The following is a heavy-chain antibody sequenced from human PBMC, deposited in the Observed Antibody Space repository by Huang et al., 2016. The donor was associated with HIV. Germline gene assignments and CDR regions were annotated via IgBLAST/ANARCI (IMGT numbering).Heavy chain of an antibody. Sequence: QLQLQESGPGLVRPSETLSLICTVSGGSITDSNYYWGWIRQPPGKGLEWIGSIYYSGDPDYNPSLKSRVTMSVDTSKNRFSLDIRSVAVADTAIYYCARHFGNWSGYFDSWGQGTLVPVSS. J-gene: IGHJ4*02. V-gene: IGHV4-39*01. D-gene: IGHD3-10*01. CDR3: ARHFGNWSGYFDS. CDR2: IYYSGDP. CDR1: GGSITDSNYY.